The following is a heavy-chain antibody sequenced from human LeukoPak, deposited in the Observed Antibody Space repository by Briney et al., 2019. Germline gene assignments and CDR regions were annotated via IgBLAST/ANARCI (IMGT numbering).Heavy chain of an antibody. CDR3: ARGSTGVGAQTNPAHDY. D-gene: IGHD1-26*01. Sequence: PSETLSLTCAVYGGSFSGYYWSWIRQPPGKGLEWIGEINHSGSTNYNPSLKSRVTISVDTSKNQFSLKLSSVTAADTAVYYCARGSTGVGAQTNPAHDYWGQGTLVTVSS. CDR1: GGSFSGYY. J-gene: IGHJ4*02. V-gene: IGHV4-34*01. CDR2: INHSGST.